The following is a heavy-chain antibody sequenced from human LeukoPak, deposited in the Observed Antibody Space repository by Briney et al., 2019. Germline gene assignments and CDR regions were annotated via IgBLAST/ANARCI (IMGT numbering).Heavy chain of an antibody. CDR2: IYYIGST. J-gene: IGHJ4*02. D-gene: IGHD2-2*01. Sequence: PSEALSLTCTVSGGSISSSSYYWGWIRQPPGKGLEWIGNIYYIGSTYYNPSLKSRVTIYVDTSKNHFSLKLSSVTAADTAVYYCARLPLVSPGCDYWGQGALVTVSS. CDR1: GGSISSSSYY. CDR3: ARLPLVSPGCDY. V-gene: IGHV4-39*02.